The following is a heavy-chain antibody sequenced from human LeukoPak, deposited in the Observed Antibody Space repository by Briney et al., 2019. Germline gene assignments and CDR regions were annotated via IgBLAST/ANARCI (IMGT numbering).Heavy chain of an antibody. Sequence: SQTLSLTCTVSGGSISSGGYYWSWIRQPPGKGLEWIGYIYHSGSTYYNPSLKSRVTISVDRSKNQFSLKLSSVTAADTAVYYCAAELYGGNSDCCNFEIWGQGTMVTVSS. V-gene: IGHV4-30-2*01. CDR1: GGSISSGGYY. CDR2: IYHSGST. D-gene: IGHD4-23*01. CDR3: AAELYGGNSDCCNFEI. J-gene: IGHJ3*02.